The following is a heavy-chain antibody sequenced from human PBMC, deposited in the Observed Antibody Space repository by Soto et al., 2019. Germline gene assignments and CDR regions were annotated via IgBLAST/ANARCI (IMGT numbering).Heavy chain of an antibody. CDR2: ISGSGGST. D-gene: IGHD6-6*01. Sequence: GGSLRLSCAASGFTFSSYAMSWVRQAPGKGLEWVSAISGSGGSTYYADSVKGRFTISRDNSKNTLYLQMNSLRAEDTAVYYWAGIKLSVYYYGMDVWGQGTTVTVSS. CDR1: GFTFSSYA. J-gene: IGHJ6*02. V-gene: IGHV3-23*01. CDR3: AGIKLSVYYYGMDV.